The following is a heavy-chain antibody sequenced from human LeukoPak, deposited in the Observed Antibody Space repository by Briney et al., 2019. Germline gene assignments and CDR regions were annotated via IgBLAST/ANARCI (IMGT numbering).Heavy chain of an antibody. CDR1: GFTFSSYS. CDR2: ISSSSSTI. D-gene: IGHD1-26*01. CDR3: AEALGGSGSYWAPFDY. V-gene: IGHV3-48*01. Sequence: PGGSLRLSCAASGFTFSSYSMNWVRQAPGKGLEWVSYISSSSSTIYYADSVEGRFTISRDNSKNTLYLRMNSLRAEDTAVYYCAEALGGSGSYWAPFDYWGQGTLVTVSS. J-gene: IGHJ4*02.